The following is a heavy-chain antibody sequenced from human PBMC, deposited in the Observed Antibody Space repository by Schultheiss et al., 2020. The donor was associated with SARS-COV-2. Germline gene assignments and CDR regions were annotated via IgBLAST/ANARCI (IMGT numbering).Heavy chain of an antibody. V-gene: IGHV1-2*02. J-gene: IGHJ6*02. CDR3: ARSDLPPGYGMDV. Sequence: ASVKVSCKASGYTFTSYAMHWVRQAPGQGLEWMGWINPNSGGTNYAQKFQGRVTMTTDTSADTAYMELRSLRYDDTAVYYCARSDLPPGYGMDVWGQGTTVTVSS. CDR1: GYTFTSYA. CDR2: INPNSGGT.